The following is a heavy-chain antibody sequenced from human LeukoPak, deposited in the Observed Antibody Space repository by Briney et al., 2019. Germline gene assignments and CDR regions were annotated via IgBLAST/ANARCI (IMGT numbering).Heavy chain of an antibody. V-gene: IGHV3-7*01. J-gene: IGHJ4*02. Sequence: GGSLRLSCAASGFTFSDFWMNWVRQAPGKGLEWVASIKQEGSEEYYVDAVKGRFSISRDNAKNSLHLQMNSLRAEDTAVYYCARDHTVDGLVFDYWGQGILVTVSS. CDR1: GFTFSDFW. CDR3: ARDHTVDGLVFDY. D-gene: IGHD6-19*01. CDR2: IKQEGSEE.